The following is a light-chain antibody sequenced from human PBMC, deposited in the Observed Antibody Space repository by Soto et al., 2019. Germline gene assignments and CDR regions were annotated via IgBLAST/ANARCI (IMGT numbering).Light chain of an antibody. Sequence: DIQMTQSPSSLSASVEDRVIITCRASQSISNHLNCYQQKPGKAPKLLIFAASSLQSGVPSMFSGSRSGPDFTLTLSSLQPEDFATYSCQQSYSSPPTFGQGTKVDIK. V-gene: IGKV1-39*01. CDR2: AAS. CDR1: QSISNH. CDR3: QQSYSSPPT. J-gene: IGKJ1*01.